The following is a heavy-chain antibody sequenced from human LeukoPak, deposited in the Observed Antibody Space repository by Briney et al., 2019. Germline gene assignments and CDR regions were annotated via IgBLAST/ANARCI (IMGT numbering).Heavy chain of an antibody. J-gene: IGHJ6*03. CDR2: IIPIFGTA. V-gene: IGHV1-69*01. D-gene: IGHD3-3*01. CDR3: ARARSGYDFWSGYSYYYYMDV. CDR1: GGTFSSYA. Sequence: GSSVKVSCKASGGTFSSYAISWVRQAPGQGLEWMGGIIPIFGTANYAQKFQGGVTITGDESTSTAYMELSSLRSEDTAVYYCARARSGYDFWSGYSYYYYMDVWGKGTTVTVSS.